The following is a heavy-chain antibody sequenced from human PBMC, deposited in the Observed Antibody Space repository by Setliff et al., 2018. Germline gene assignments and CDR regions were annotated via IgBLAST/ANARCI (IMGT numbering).Heavy chain of an antibody. J-gene: IGHJ6*02. Sequence: SETLSLTCTVSGGSISSSSYYWGWIRQPPGKGLEWIGSIYYSGSTYYNPSLKSRVTISVDTSKNQFSLKLSSVTAADTAVYYCARDQWLVPPRGLDVWGQGTTVTVSS. CDR1: GGSISSSSYY. V-gene: IGHV4-39*07. D-gene: IGHD6-19*01. CDR3: ARDQWLVPPRGLDV. CDR2: IYYSGST.